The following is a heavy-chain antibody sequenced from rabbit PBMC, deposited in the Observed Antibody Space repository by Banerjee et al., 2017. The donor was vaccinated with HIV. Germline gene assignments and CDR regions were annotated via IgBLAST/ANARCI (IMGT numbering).Heavy chain of an antibody. V-gene: IGHV1S43*01. D-gene: IGHD6-1*01. Sequence: QEQLKETGGGLVKAGGTLTLTCKASGIDFSGLYYMCWVRQAPGKGLELIACIYTSSGTTWYSSWVNGRFTISSDNAQNTVDLQMNSLTAADTATYFCARGGAGVNGYGNATDFKLWGPGTLVTVS. CDR3: ARGGAGVNGYGNATDFKL. CDR2: IYTSSGTT. CDR1: GIDFSGLYY. J-gene: IGHJ4*01.